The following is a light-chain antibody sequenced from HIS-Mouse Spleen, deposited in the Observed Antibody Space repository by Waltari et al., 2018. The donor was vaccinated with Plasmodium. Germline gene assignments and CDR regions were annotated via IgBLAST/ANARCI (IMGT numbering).Light chain of an antibody. CDR2: GVS. Sequence: QSALTQPASVSGSPGQSITISCTGTSSDVGGYNYVSWYQQHPGKAPKLMIYGVSNRPSGVSKRLSGSKSGNTASLTISGLQAEDEADYYCSSYTSSSTLVFGGGTKLTVL. J-gene: IGLJ2*01. CDR1: SSDVGGYNY. V-gene: IGLV2-14*03. CDR3: SSYTSSSTLV.